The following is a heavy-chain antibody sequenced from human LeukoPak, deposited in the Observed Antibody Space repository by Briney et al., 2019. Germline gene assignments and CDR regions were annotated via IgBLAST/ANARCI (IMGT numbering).Heavy chain of an antibody. V-gene: IGHV4-38-2*02. CDR3: AGQVGIVVVITTGGAFDI. CDR2: IYHSGST. Sequence: PSETLSLTCTVSGGSISSYYWGWIRQPPGKGLEWIGSIYHSGSTYYNPSLKSRVTISVDTSKNQFSLKLSSVTAADTAVYYCAGQVGIVVVITTGGAFDIWGQGTMVTVSS. D-gene: IGHD3-22*01. CDR1: GGSISSYY. J-gene: IGHJ3*02.